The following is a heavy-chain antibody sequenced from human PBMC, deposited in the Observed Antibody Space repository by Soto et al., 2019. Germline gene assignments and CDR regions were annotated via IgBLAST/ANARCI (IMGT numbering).Heavy chain of an antibody. V-gene: IGHV3-21*01. D-gene: IGHD6-13*01. J-gene: IGHJ4*02. CDR2: ISSGGSFI. CDR1: GFTFSDFT. CDR3: ARGSRRTLDY. Sequence: EVQLVESGGGLVKPGGSLRLSCAASGFTFSDFTMHWVRQAPGKGLQWVSSISSGGSFISYADSVRGRFTISRDNAKNPLYLQVESLRAEDTAVFFCARGSRRTLDYWGQGTLVTVSS.